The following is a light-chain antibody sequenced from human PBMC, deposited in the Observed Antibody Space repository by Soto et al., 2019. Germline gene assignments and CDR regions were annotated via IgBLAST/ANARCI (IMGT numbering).Light chain of an antibody. Sequence: QSVLTQPASVSGSPGQSITISCTGTSSDVGAYNLVSWYQQHPGEAPKLVIYEGSKRPSGVSNRFSGSRSGNTASLTISGLQAEDEADYYCSSFTDGNNLVFGTGTKLTVL. CDR3: SSFTDGNNLV. J-gene: IGLJ1*01. CDR2: EGS. CDR1: SSDVGAYNL. V-gene: IGLV2-23*01.